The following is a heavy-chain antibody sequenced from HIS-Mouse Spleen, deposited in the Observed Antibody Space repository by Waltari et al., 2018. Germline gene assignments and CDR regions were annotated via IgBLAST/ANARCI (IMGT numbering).Heavy chain of an antibody. V-gene: IGHV4-34*01. CDR3: ARVRTGDPSYWYFDL. D-gene: IGHD7-27*01. CDR1: GGSFSGYY. J-gene: IGHJ2*01. CDR2: INHSGST. Sequence: QVQLQQWGAGLLKPSDTLSLTCAVYGGSFSGYYWSWIRRPPGKGLELSGEINHSGSTNYNLSLKSRVTISVDTSKKQFALRLSSVTAADTAVYYCARVRTGDPSYWYFDLWGRGTLVTVSS.